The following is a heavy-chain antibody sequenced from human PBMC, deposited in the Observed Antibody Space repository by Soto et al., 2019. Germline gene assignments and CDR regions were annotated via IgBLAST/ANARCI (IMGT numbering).Heavy chain of an antibody. D-gene: IGHD3-16*01. CDR3: ARYFGAMDTFDY. J-gene: IGHJ4*02. CDR1: GGSISSYY. Sequence: QVQLQESGPGLVKPSETLSLTCTVSGGSISSYYWSWIRQPPGKGLEWIGYIYYSGSTNYNPSLKSRVTISVDTSKNQFSLKLSSVTAADTAVYYCARYFGAMDTFDYWGQGTLVTVSS. CDR2: IYYSGST. V-gene: IGHV4-59*01.